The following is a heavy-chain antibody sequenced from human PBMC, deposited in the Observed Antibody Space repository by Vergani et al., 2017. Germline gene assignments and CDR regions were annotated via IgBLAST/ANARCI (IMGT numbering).Heavy chain of an antibody. Sequence: QVQVVQSGAEVKKSGASVKVSCKTSGYTFSNYYMHWVRQAPGQGLEWMGIINPSGGHTNYAQQFQGRVTMTRDTSTSTVYMELSSLRSEDTAIYYCARGDYGTLTGYRYWGQGTLVTVSA. D-gene: IGHD3-9*01. CDR2: INPSGGHT. V-gene: IGHV1-46*03. J-gene: IGHJ4*02. CDR1: GYTFSNYY. CDR3: ARGDYGTLTGYRY.